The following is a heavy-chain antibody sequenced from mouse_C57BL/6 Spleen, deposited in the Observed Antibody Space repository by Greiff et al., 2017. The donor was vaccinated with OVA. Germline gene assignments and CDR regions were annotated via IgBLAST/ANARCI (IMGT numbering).Heavy chain of an antibody. Sequence: QVQLKESGAELARPGASVKLSCKASGYTFTSYGISWVKQRTGQGLEWIGEIYPRSGNTYYNEKFKGKATLTADKSSSTAYMELRSLTSEDSAVYFCARRGDWDGGYFDVWGTGTTVTVSS. V-gene: IGHV1-81*01. CDR1: GYTFTSYG. CDR2: IYPRSGNT. J-gene: IGHJ1*03. CDR3: ARRGDWDGGYFDV. D-gene: IGHD4-1*01.